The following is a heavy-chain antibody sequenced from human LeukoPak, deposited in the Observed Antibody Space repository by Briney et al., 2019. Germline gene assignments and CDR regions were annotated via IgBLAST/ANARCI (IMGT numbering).Heavy chain of an antibody. CDR2: IYYSGST. Sequence: PETLSLTCTVSGGSISSYYWSWLRQPPGKGLEWIGYIYYSGSTNYNPSLKSRVTISVDTSKNQFSLKLSSVTAADTAVYYCARGFLYSSSWPGHIDYWGQGTLVTVSS. CDR3: ARGFLYSSSWPGHIDY. J-gene: IGHJ4*02. V-gene: IGHV4-59*01. D-gene: IGHD6-13*01. CDR1: GGSISSYY.